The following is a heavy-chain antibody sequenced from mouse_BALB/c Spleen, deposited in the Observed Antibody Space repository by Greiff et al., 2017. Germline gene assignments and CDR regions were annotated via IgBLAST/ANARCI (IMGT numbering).Heavy chain of an antibody. CDR3: SSNYEAMDY. CDR1: GYTFTSYW. J-gene: IGHJ4*01. V-gene: IGHV1S81*02. CDR2: INPSNGRT. D-gene: IGHD2-1*01. Sequence: QVQLQQPGAELVKPGASVKLSCKASGYTFTSYWMHWVKQRPGQGLEWIGEINPSNGRTNYNEKFKSKATLTVDKSSSTAYMQLSSLTSEDSAVYYRSSNYEAMDYWGQGTSVTVSS.